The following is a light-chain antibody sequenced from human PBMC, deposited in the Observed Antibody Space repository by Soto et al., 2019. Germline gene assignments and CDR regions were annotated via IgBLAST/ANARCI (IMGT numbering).Light chain of an antibody. J-gene: IGKJ1*01. CDR1: QSIRSD. CDR2: TTS. V-gene: IGKV1-39*01. CDR3: QQGFSRPRT. Sequence: DIQMTQSPSSLSASVGDRVTITCRASQSIRSDLNWYQQRPGKAPKLLIYTTSNLESGVPSRFSGSGSGTDFTLTISNLQPEDFATYFCQQGFSRPRTFGLGTKV.